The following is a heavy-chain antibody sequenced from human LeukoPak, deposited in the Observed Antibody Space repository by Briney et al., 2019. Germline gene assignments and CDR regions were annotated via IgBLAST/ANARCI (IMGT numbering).Heavy chain of an antibody. CDR3: ARGPPHYDILTGYPLGNYFDY. D-gene: IGHD3-9*01. V-gene: IGHV4-4*07. CDR1: GGSISSYY. CDR2: IYTSGST. J-gene: IGHJ4*02. Sequence: SETLSLTCTVSGGSISSYYWSWIRQPAGKGLEWIGHIYTSGSTNYNPSLKSRVTISVDTSKNQFSLKLSSVTAADTAVYYCARGPPHYDILTGYPLGNYFDYWGQGTLVTVSS.